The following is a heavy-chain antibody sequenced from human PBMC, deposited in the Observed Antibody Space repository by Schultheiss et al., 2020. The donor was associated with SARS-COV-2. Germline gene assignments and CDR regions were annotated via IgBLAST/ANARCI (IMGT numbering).Heavy chain of an antibody. V-gene: IGHV1-2*06. J-gene: IGHJ6*02. CDR1: GYTFTGYY. D-gene: IGHD2-2*01. CDR2: INPNSGGT. Sequence: ASVKVSCKASGYTFTGYYMHWVRQAPGQGLEWMGRINPNSGGTNYAQKFQGRVTMTRDTSISTAYMELSRLRSDDTAVYYCARDSPLVNYYGMDVWGQGTTVTVSS. CDR3: ARDSPLVNYYGMDV.